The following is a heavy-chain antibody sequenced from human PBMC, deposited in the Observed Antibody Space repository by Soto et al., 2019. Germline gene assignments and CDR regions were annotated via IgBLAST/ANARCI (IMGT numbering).Heavy chain of an antibody. D-gene: IGHD1-20*01. V-gene: IGHV1-46*01. CDR3: ARVLSRYPAGYYYGMDV. CDR1: GYTFTSYY. Sequence: ASVKVSCKASGYTFTSYYMHWVRQASGQGLEWMGIINPSGGSTSYAQKFQGRVTMTRDTSTSTVYMELSSLRSEDTAVYYCARVLSRYPAGYYYGMDVWGQGTTVTVSS. CDR2: INPSGGST. J-gene: IGHJ6*02.